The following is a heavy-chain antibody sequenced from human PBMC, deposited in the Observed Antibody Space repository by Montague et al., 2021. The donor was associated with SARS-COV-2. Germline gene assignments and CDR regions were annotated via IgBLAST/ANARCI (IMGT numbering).Heavy chain of an antibody. CDR3: ARTEYNWNDWFDP. D-gene: IGHD1-20*01. V-gene: IGHV4-59*13. CDR1: GGSISSYY. CDR2: IFHSGIT. J-gene: IGHJ5*02. Sequence: SETLSLTCSVSGGSISSYYWSWIRQSPGKGLEWVGYIFHSGITSYNPSLKSRVTISVDMSKNQFSLQLNSVTAADSAVDYCARTEYNWNDWFDPWGQGTLVTVSS.